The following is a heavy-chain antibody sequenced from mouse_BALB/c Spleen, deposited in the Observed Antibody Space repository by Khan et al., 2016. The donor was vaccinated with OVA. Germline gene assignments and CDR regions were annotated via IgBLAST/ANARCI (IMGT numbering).Heavy chain of an antibody. CDR3: TRGGYCSPFAY. Sequence: QVQLKQSGAELVKPGASVKLSCKASGYTFTSFYMYWVKQRPGQGLEWIGEINPNNGGTNANEKFKSKATLTVDKSSSTAYMELSSLTSEDSAVYCCTRGGYCSPFAYWGQGTLVTVSA. D-gene: IGHD1-1*01. CDR1: GYTFTSFY. J-gene: IGHJ3*01. CDR2: INPNNGGT. V-gene: IGHV1S81*02.